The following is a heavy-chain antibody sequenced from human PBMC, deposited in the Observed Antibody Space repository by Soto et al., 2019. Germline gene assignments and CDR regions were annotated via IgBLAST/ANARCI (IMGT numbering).Heavy chain of an antibody. Sequence: LRLSCTTSGFTFGDYAMGWFRQAPGKGLEWVSFIRAKGYGGATAYAASVRGRFTISRDDSRSIAYLQMDSLITEDTGVYYCSKDLISRVAAFDSWGQGTPVTVS. J-gene: IGHJ4*02. CDR1: GFTFGDYA. V-gene: IGHV3-49*03. CDR3: SKDLISRVAAFDS. D-gene: IGHD6-19*01. CDR2: IRAKGYGGAT.